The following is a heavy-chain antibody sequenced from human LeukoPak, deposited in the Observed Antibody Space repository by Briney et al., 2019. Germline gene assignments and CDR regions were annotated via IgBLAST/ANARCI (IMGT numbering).Heavy chain of an antibody. J-gene: IGHJ6*03. CDR3: ARDTPRRIGVVVPGLMDV. CDR2: IYYSGST. Sequence: PSETLSLTCTVSGGSISSGGYYWSWIRQHPGKGLEWIGYIYYSGSTYYNPSLKSRVTISVDTSKNQFSLKLSFVTAADTAVYYCARDTPRRIGVVVPGLMDVWGKGTTVTVSS. D-gene: IGHD2-2*01. V-gene: IGHV4-31*03. CDR1: GGSISSGGYY.